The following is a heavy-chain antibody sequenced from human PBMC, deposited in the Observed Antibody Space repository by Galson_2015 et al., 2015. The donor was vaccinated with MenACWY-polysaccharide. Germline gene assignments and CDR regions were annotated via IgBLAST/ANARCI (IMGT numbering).Heavy chain of an antibody. D-gene: IGHD2-2*02. J-gene: IGHJ3*02. V-gene: IGHV3-48*02. CDR3: ARDPYCSSTSCYNEAFDI. Sequence: LILSCAASGFTFSSYSLNWVRQAPGEGLEWVSYINSSSSTIYYADSVKGRFTISRDNAKNSLYLQMNSLRDEDTAVYYCARDPYCSSTSCYNEAFDIWGQGTMVTVSS. CDR2: INSSSSTI. CDR1: GFTFSSYS.